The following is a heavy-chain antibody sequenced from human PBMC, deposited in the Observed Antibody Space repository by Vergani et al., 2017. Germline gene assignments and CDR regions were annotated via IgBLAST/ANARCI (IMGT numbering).Heavy chain of an antibody. CDR2: LTASGSGI. J-gene: IGHJ4*02. CDR1: GFAFSRYA. D-gene: IGHD2-15*01. CDR3: AKGRYCSGGSCYSFDY. V-gene: IGHV3-23*01. Sequence: EVQLLESGGRLVQPGGSLRLSCVASGFAFSRYAMSWVRQAPGKGLEWVSGLTASGSGISYADSVRGRFTISRDNSKNTLYLQMNSLRAEDTAVYYCAKGRYCSGGSCYSFDYWGQGTLVTVSS.